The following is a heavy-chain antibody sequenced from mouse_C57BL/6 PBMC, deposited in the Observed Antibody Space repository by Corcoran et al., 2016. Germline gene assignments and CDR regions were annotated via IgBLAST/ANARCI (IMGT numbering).Heavy chain of an antibody. CDR1: GYAFSSYW. D-gene: IGHD1-1*01. J-gene: IGHJ1*03. CDR3: AREGDYGSSHWYFDV. CDR2: IYPGDGDT. V-gene: IGHV1-80*01. Sequence: QVQLQQSGAELVKPGASVKISCKASGYAFSSYWMNWVKQRPGKGLEWIGQIYPGDGDTNYNGKFKGKATLTADKSSSTAYMQLSSLTSEDSAVYCCAREGDYGSSHWYFDVWGTGTTVTVAS.